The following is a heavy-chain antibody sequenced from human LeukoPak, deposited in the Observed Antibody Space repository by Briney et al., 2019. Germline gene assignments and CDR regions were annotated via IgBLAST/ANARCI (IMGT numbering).Heavy chain of an antibody. CDR3: ASPSEGY. CDR1: GGSFSGYY. Sequence: SETLSLTCAVYGGSFSGYYWSWIRQPPGKGLEWIGYIYYSGSTNYNPSLKSRVTISVDTSKNQFSLKLSSVTAADTAVYYCASPSEGYWGQGTLVTVSS. V-gene: IGHV4-59*01. J-gene: IGHJ4*02. CDR2: IYYSGST.